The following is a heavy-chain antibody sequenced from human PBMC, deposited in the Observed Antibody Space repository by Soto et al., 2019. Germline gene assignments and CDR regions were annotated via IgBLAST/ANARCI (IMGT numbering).Heavy chain of an antibody. V-gene: IGHV1-46*01. J-gene: IGHJ4*02. CDR1: GYTFTSYY. CDR3: ASGPYYYDSSAPELDY. D-gene: IGHD3-22*01. Sequence: GASVKVSCKASGYTFTSYYMHWVRQAPGQGLEWMGIINPSGGSTSYAQKFQGRVTMTRDTSTSTAYMEPSSLRSEDTAVYYCASGPYYYDSSAPELDYWGQGTLVTVSS. CDR2: INPSGGST.